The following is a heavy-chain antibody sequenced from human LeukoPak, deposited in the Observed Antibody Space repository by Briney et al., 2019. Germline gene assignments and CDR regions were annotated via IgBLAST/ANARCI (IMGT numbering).Heavy chain of an antibody. CDR2: IYYSGST. CDR1: GGSISSYY. J-gene: IGHJ4*02. V-gene: IGHV4-59*01. CDR3: ARGYSYDFWSGYREYYFDY. Sequence: SSETLSLTCTVSGGSISSYYWSWIRQPPGKGLEWIGYIYYSGSTNYNPSLKSRVTISVDTSKNQFSLKLSSVTAADTAVYYCARGYSYDFWSGYREYYFDYWGQGTLVTVSS. D-gene: IGHD3-3*01.